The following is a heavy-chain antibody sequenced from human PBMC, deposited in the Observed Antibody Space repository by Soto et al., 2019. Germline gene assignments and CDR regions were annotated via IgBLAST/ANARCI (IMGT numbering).Heavy chain of an antibody. CDR1: GGSISSYY. D-gene: IGHD3-9*01. V-gene: IGHV4-59*01. CDR2: IYYSGST. CDR3: ARGKETYYDILTVENYYYGMDV. Sequence: PSETLSLTCTVSGGSISSYYWSWIRQPPGKGLEWIGYIYYSGSTNYNPSLKSRVTISVDTSKNQFSLKLSSVTAADTAVYYCARGKETYYDILTVENYYYGMDVWGQGTTVTVSS. J-gene: IGHJ6*02.